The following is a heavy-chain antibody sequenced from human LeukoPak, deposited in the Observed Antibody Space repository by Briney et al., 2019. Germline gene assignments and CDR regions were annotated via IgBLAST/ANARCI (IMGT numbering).Heavy chain of an antibody. V-gene: IGHV4-39*01. D-gene: IGHD5-12*01. J-gene: IGHJ3*02. CDR3: ARREVANAFDI. CDR2: IYYSGST. CDR1: GGSISSSSYY. Sequence: SETLSLTCTVSGGSISSSSYYWGWIRQPPGKGLEWIGSIYYSGSTYYNPSLKSRVTISVDTSKNQFSLKLSSETAADTAVYYCARREVANAFDIWGQGTMVTVSS.